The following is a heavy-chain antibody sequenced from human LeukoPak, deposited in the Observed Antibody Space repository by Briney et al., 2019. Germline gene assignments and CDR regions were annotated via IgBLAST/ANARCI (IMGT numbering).Heavy chain of an antibody. CDR3: ARHEDIAAAGKAFDY. V-gene: IGHV4-34*01. J-gene: IGHJ4*02. CDR1: GGSFSGYY. Sequence: SETLSLTCAVYGGSFSGYYWSWIRQPPGKGLEWIGEINHSGSTNYNPSLKSRVTISVDTSKNQFSLKLSSVTAADTAVYYCARHEDIAAAGKAFDYWGQGTLVTVSS. CDR2: INHSGST. D-gene: IGHD6-13*01.